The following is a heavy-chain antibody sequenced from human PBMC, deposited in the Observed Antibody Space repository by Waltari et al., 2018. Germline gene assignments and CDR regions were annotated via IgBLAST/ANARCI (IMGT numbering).Heavy chain of an antibody. J-gene: IGHJ4*02. CDR2: IIPILGIA. D-gene: IGHD6-13*01. Sequence: QVQLVQSGAEVKKPGSSVKVSCKASGGTFSSYTISWLRQAPGQGLEWMGRIIPILGIANYAQKFQGRVTITADKSTSTADMELSSLRSEDTAVYYCARDHSSSWYSWDYWGQGTLVTVSS. CDR1: GGTFSSYT. CDR3: ARDHSSSWYSWDY. V-gene: IGHV1-69*08.